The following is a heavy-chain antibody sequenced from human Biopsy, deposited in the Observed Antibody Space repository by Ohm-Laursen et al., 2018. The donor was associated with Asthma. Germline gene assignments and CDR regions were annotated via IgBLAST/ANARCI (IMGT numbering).Heavy chain of an antibody. Sequence: GSLRLSCSASGFTFSSYSMNWVRQTPGKGLEWVSYISSSSSTIYYADSVKGRFTISRDNAKNSLYLQMNSLRDEDTAVYYCARPRWGPYGYWGQGTLVTVSS. D-gene: IGHD4-17*01. V-gene: IGHV3-48*02. CDR2: ISSSSSTI. CDR3: ARPRWGPYGY. J-gene: IGHJ4*02. CDR1: GFTFSSYS.